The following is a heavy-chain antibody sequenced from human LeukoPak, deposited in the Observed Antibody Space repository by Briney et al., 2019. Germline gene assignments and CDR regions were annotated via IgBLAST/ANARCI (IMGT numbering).Heavy chain of an antibody. CDR1: GFTFTSSA. CDR2: IVVGSGNT. CDR3: ARDLGVDTAMVIGY. V-gene: IGHV1-58*01. Sequence: SVEVSCKASGFTFTSSAVQWVRQARGQRLEWIGWIVVGSGNTNYAQKFQERVTITRDMSTSTAYMELSRLRSDDTAVYYCARDLGVDTAMVIGYWGQGTLVTVSS. D-gene: IGHD5-18*01. J-gene: IGHJ4*02.